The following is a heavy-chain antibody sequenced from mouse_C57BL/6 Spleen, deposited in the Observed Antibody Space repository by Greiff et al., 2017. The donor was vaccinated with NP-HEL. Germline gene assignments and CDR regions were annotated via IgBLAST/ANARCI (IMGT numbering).Heavy chain of an antibody. Sequence: VQRVESGPGLVAPSQSLSITCTVSGFSLTSYAISWVRQPPGKGLEWLGVIWTGGGTNYNSALKSRLSINKDNSKSQVFLKMNSLQTDDTARYYCARNRDYVYWYFDVWGTGTTVTVSS. D-gene: IGHD1-1*01. CDR1: GFSLTSYA. CDR2: IWTGGGT. J-gene: IGHJ1*03. CDR3: ARNRDYVYWYFDV. V-gene: IGHV2-9-1*01.